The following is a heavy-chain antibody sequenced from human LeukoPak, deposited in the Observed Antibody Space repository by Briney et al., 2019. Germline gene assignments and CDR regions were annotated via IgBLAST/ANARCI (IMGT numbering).Heavy chain of an antibody. CDR2: IWYDGSNK. J-gene: IGHJ5*02. CDR3: ARDGYQLLSWFDP. Sequence: GGSLRLSCAASGFTFSSYGMHWVRQAPGKGLEWVAVIWYDGSNKYYADSVKGRFTIPRDNSKNTLYLQMNSLRAEDTAVYYCARDGYQLLSWFDPWGQGTLVTVSS. CDR1: GFTFSSYG. V-gene: IGHV3-33*01. D-gene: IGHD2-2*01.